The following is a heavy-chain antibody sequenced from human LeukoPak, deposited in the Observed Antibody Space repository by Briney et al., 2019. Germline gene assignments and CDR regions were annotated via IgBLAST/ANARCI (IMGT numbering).Heavy chain of an antibody. CDR1: GFTFSSYA. CDR2: ISGSGGST. Sequence: GGSLRLSCAASGFTFSSYAMSWVRQAPGKGLEWVSGISGSGGSTYYADSVKGRFTISRDNSKNTLYLQMNSLRAEDTAVYYCAKYRDILTGFDYWGQGTLVTVSS. V-gene: IGHV3-23*01. CDR3: AKYRDILTGFDY. D-gene: IGHD3-9*01. J-gene: IGHJ4*02.